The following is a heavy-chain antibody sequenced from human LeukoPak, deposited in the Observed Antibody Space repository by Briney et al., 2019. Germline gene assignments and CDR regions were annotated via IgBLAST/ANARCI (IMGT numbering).Heavy chain of an antibody. Sequence: GRSLRLSCAASGFTFSSYGMHWVRQAPGKGLEWVSYITSGSSPIYYADSVKGRFTISRDNAKNSLYLQMNSLRDEDTAVYYCARRAYGDDSFDYWGQGTLVTVSS. CDR3: ARRAYGDDSFDY. D-gene: IGHD4-17*01. J-gene: IGHJ4*02. CDR2: ITSGSSPI. CDR1: GFTFSSYG. V-gene: IGHV3-48*02.